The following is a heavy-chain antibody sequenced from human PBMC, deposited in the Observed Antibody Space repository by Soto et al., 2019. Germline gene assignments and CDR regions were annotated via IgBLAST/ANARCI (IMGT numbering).Heavy chain of an antibody. V-gene: IGHV3-30*18. J-gene: IGHJ5*02. CDR1: GFSFSNYG. CDR3: AKVRVPRSGSHPSDP. D-gene: IGHD1-26*01. CDR2: ISYDGNNK. Sequence: GGSLRLSCAASGFSFSNYGVHWVRQAPGKGPEWVEVISYDGNNKYYADSVKGRFTIYRDNSKNTLDLQMSSLRVEDTAVYYCAKVRVPRSGSHPSDPWGPGTLVTVSS.